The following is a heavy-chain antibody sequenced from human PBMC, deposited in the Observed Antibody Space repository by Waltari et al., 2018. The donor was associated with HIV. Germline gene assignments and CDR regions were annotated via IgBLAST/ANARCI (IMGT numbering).Heavy chain of an antibody. Sequence: QVQLQESGPGLVQPSPTLSLTCPVSGGSISSGSYYWSWIRQHPGKGLEWLGYFHYSGNTYHTASLKSRVTISVHTSKHQFTLTLRSVTAADPTVYYCAMISSTSEDYYYNDMDVWGQGPTATVSS. CDR2: FHYSGNT. D-gene: IGHD2-2*01. V-gene: IGHV4-31*03. J-gene: IGHJ6*02. CDR3: AMISSTSEDYYYNDMDV. CDR1: GGSISSGSYY.